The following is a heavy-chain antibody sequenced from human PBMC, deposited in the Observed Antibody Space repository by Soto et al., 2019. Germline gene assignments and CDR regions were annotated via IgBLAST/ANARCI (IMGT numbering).Heavy chain of an antibody. CDR3: AKSPSGYDSHNYYYYYYYMDV. J-gene: IGHJ6*03. CDR1: GFTFSSYA. V-gene: IGHV3-23*01. D-gene: IGHD5-12*01. CDR2: ISGSGGST. Sequence: GGSLRLSCAASGFTFSSYAMSWVRQAPGKGLEWVSAISGSGGSTYYADSVKGRFTISRDNSKNTLYLQMNSLRAEDTAVYYCAKSPSGYDSHNYYYYYYYMDVWGKGTTVTVSS.